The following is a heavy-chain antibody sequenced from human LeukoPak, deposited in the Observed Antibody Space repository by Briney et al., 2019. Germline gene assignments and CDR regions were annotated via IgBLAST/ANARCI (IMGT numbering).Heavy chain of an antibody. Sequence: GASVKVSCKASGYTFTGYYMHWVRQAPGQGLEWMGWINPNSGGTNYAQKFQGWVTMIRDTSISTAYMELSRLRSDDTAVYYCARMSVAGAYGMDVWGKGTTVTVSS. CDR3: ARMSVAGAYGMDV. V-gene: IGHV1-2*04. J-gene: IGHJ6*04. CDR1: GYTFTGYY. D-gene: IGHD6-19*01. CDR2: INPNSGGT.